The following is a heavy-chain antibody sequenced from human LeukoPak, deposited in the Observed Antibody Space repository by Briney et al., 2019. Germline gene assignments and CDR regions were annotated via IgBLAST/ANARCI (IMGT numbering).Heavy chain of an antibody. Sequence: ASVKVSCKASGGTFSSYAISWVRQAPGQGLEWMGRIIPILGIANYAQKFQGRVTITADKSTSTAYMELSSLRSEDTAVYYCARGDRDDYYDSSGYFYWGQGTLVTVSS. D-gene: IGHD3-22*01. V-gene: IGHV1-69*04. CDR2: IIPILGIA. J-gene: IGHJ4*02. CDR3: ARGDRDDYYDSSGYFY. CDR1: GGTFSSYA.